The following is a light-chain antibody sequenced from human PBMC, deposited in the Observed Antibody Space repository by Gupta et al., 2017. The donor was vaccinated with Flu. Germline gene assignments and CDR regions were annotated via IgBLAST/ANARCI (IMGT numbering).Light chain of an antibody. CDR1: QGISSD. CDR3: RQQNSYPRT. J-gene: IGKJ1*01. V-gene: IGKV1-17*01. Sequence: DIQLTQSPSSLSASIGDRITITCRASQGISSDLGWYQEKRGKTPKRLIYAASTVQSGVPSRFSGSGSGTEFTLTITSLQPEDFATYYCRQQNSYPRTFGQGTKVEIK. CDR2: AAS.